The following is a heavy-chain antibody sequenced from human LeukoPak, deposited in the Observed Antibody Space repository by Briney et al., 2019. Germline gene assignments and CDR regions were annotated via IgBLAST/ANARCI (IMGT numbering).Heavy chain of an antibody. Sequence: SETLSLTCAVYGGSFSGYYWSWIRQPPGKGLEWIGEINHSGSTNYNPSLKSRVTISVDTSKNQFSLKLSSVTAADTAVYYCAREGGGTMLGVVIIGTHNWFDPWGQGTLVTVSS. CDR2: INHSGST. CDR1: GGSFSGYY. V-gene: IGHV4-34*01. J-gene: IGHJ5*02. D-gene: IGHD3-3*01. CDR3: AREGGGTMLGVVIIGTHNWFDP.